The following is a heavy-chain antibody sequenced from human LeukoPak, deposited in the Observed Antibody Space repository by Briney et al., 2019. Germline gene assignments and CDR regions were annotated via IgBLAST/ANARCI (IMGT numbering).Heavy chain of an antibody. Sequence: ASVKVSCKTFGYTFTSYGASWVRQAPGQGLEWMGWINTHKGNTNYAQKFQDRVTMTTDTSTSTAYMELRTLRSDDTAVYYCAREQGGYSYGYYWGQGTLVTVPS. CDR3: AREQGGYSYGYY. J-gene: IGHJ4*02. CDR1: GYTFTSYG. D-gene: IGHD5-18*01. V-gene: IGHV1-18*01. CDR2: INTHKGNT.